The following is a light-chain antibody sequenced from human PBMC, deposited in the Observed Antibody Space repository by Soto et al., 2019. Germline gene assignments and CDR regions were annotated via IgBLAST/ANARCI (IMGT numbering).Light chain of an antibody. J-gene: IGLJ1*01. CDR1: SGDVGGYNY. Sequence: QSALTQPASVSGSPGQSITISCTGTSGDVGGYNYVSWYQQHPGKAPRLMIYEVSNRPSGVSNRFSGSQSGNTASLTISGLQAEDEADYYCSSYTSGSTLYVFGTGTKVTVL. CDR2: EVS. CDR3: SSYTSGSTLYV. V-gene: IGLV2-14*01.